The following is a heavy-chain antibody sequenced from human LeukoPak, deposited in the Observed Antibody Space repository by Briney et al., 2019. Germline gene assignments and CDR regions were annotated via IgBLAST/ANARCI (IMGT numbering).Heavy chain of an antibody. CDR3: AKGIRTVRLHYFDY. Sequence: GGSLRLSCAASGFTFDDYTMHWVRQVPGRGLEWVSGITSNSATMAYADSVKCRFTISRDNAKNSLYLQMNSLRPEDTALYYCAKGIRTVRLHYFDYWGQGTLVTVSS. J-gene: IGHJ4*02. V-gene: IGHV3-9*01. D-gene: IGHD6-6*01. CDR1: GFTFDDYT. CDR2: ITSNSATM.